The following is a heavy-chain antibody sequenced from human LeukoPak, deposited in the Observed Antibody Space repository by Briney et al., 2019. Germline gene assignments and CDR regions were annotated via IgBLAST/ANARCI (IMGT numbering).Heavy chain of an antibody. Sequence: GASVKVSCKASGYTFTSYAMHWVRQAPGQRLEWMGWINAGHGNTKYSQEFQGRVTITRETSASTAYMELSGLRSEDMAVYYCARAVRYSGGPLTDLLPYSFDYWGQGTLVTVSS. CDR2: INAGHGNT. CDR1: GYTFTSYA. V-gene: IGHV1-3*03. J-gene: IGHJ4*02. D-gene: IGHD6-19*01. CDR3: ARAVRYSGGPLTDLLPYSFDY.